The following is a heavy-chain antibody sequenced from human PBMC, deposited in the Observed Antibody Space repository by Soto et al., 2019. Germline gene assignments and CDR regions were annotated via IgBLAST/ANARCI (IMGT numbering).Heavy chain of an antibody. D-gene: IGHD5-18*01. Sequence: QVQLVQSGAEVKKPESSVKVSCKAPGGTFSTYAISWVRQAPGQGLEWMGGIIPMFGTANYAQGFQDKVTITAAESTNTVYMELSSLRSEDTAVYFCASGIQLWLRRINNGYSGWGQGTLVTVSS. CDR1: GGTFSTYA. CDR2: IIPMFGTA. CDR3: ASGIQLWLRRINNGYSG. V-gene: IGHV1-69*12. J-gene: IGHJ4*02.